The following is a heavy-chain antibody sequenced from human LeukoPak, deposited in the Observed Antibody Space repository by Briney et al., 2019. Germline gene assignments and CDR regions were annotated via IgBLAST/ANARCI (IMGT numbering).Heavy chain of an antibody. CDR2: INHSGST. Sequence: SETLSLTCAVYGGSFSGYYWSWIRQPPGKGLEWIGEINHSGSTNYNPSLKSRVTISVDTSKNQFSLKLSSVTAADTAVYYCARGPITMVRAPGWFDPWGQGTLVTVSS. V-gene: IGHV4-34*01. CDR3: ARGPITMVRAPGWFDP. D-gene: IGHD3-10*01. CDR1: GGSFSGYY. J-gene: IGHJ5*02.